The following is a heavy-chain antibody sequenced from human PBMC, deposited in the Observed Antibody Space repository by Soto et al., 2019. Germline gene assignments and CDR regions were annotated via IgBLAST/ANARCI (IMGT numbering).Heavy chain of an antibody. D-gene: IGHD2-2*01. CDR2: ITGSTGTT. CDR3: AKDTSSSPSYTDV. J-gene: IGHJ6*03. CDR1: GFTFSNFA. V-gene: IGHV3-23*01. Sequence: EVQVLESGGGSVQPGGSLRLSCAASGFTFSNFAMSWVRHAPGKGLEWVSEITGSTGTTYYADSVRGRFIISRDNSQNTLHLQMNSLRPEDTAVYYCAKDTSSSPSYTDVWGKGTTVTVSS.